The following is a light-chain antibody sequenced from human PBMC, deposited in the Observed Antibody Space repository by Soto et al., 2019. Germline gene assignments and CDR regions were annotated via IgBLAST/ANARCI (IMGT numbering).Light chain of an antibody. V-gene: IGKV3-20*01. CDR3: QQYAISPWT. CDR2: GAR. CDR1: HSVTIGY. J-gene: IGKJ1*01. Sequence: EFELTQSPGTLSLPPDEIATLSFSAIHSVTIGYLAWFQQKPGQAPRLLIYGARSRATGVPDRFSASGSGTDFSLTISRLEPEDFAVYYCQQYAISPWTFGQGSKVDIK.